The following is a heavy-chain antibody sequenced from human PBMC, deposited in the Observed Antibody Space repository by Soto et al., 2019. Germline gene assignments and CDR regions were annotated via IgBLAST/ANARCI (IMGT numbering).Heavy chain of an antibody. Sequence: GASVKVSCKASGFTFTSSAVQWVRQARGQRLEWIGWIVVGSGNTNYAQKFQERVTITRDMSTSTAYMELSSLRSEDTAVYYCAARPIFGVVIYGMDVWRQGTTVTVSS. CDR3: AARPIFGVVIYGMDV. J-gene: IGHJ6*02. V-gene: IGHV1-58*01. CDR1: GFTFTSSA. CDR2: IVVGSGNT. D-gene: IGHD3-3*01.